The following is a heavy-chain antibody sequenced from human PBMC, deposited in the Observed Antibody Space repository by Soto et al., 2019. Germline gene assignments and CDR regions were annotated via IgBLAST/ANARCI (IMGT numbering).Heavy chain of an antibody. D-gene: IGHD2-21*02. J-gene: IGHJ4*02. V-gene: IGHV2-5*02. CDR2: IYWDHDK. CDR1: GFSLRTSGVG. CDR3: AALPLMTALWY. Sequence: QITLKESGPTLVKPTQTLTLTCTFSGFSLRTSGVGVGWIRQPPGKALEWLALIYWDHDKSYSPSLKSRLTITKDPTKNQAVLTMTNMDPVDTATYYSAALPLMTALWYWGQGILVTVSS.